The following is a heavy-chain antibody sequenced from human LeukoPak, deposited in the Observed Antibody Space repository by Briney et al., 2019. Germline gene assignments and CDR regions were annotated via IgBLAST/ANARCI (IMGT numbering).Heavy chain of an antibody. CDR2: INHSGST. CDR3: ARERVIMALYYYGMDV. CDR1: GGSFSGYY. J-gene: IGHJ6*02. D-gene: IGHD3-3*01. V-gene: IGHV4-34*01. Sequence: PSETLFLTCAVYGGSFSGYYWSWIRQPPGKGLEWIGEINHSGSTNYNPSLKSRVTISVDTSKNQFSLKLSSVTAADTAVYYCARERVIMALYYYGMDVWGQGTTVTVSS.